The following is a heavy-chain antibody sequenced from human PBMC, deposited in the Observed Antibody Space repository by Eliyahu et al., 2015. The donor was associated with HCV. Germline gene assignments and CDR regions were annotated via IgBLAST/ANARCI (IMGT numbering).Heavy chain of an antibody. CDR1: GFSLXXARMG. Sequence: QVTLKESGPVLVKPTETLTLTCTVSGFSLXXARMGVXWXRQPPGKALEWLAHIFSNDEKSYSTSLKSRLTISKDTSKSQVVLTMTNMDPVDTATYYCARTREVDPYYYYYYGMDVWGQGTTVTVSS. J-gene: IGHJ6*02. CDR2: IFSNDEK. V-gene: IGHV2-26*01. D-gene: IGHD2-15*01. CDR3: ARTREVDPYYYYYYGMDV.